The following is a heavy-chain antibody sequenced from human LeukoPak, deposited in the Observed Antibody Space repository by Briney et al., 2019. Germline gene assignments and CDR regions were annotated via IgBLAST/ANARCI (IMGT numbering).Heavy chain of an antibody. Sequence: GGSLRLSCAGSGFTFSSYWMSWVRQAPGKGLEWVANIKQDGSEKHYVDSVKGRFTISRDNAKKSLYLQMNSLRAEDTAVYYCARHLSGVTGYTYGRGIDYWGQGTLVTVSS. J-gene: IGHJ4*02. CDR3: ARHLSGVTGYTYGRGIDY. CDR2: IKQDGSEK. V-gene: IGHV3-7*01. D-gene: IGHD5-18*01. CDR1: GFTFSSYW.